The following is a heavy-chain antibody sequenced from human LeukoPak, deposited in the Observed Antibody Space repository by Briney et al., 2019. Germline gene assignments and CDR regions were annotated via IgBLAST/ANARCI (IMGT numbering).Heavy chain of an antibody. CDR2: ISYDETNK. CDR1: GFTFSNSG. J-gene: IGHJ6*02. D-gene: IGHD6-13*01. Sequence: PGRSLRLSCVASGFTFSNSGMHWVRQTPGKGLEWVAVISYDETNKNYAGPVKARFTISRDNSDNTLYLQMNSLRAEDTAVYYCARESIAAAGDYYYYGMDVWGQGTTVTVSS. V-gene: IGHV3-30*03. CDR3: ARESIAAAGDYYYYGMDV.